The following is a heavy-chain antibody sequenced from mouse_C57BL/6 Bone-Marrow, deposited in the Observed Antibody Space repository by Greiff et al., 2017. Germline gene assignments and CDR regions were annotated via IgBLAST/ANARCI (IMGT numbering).Heavy chain of an antibody. CDR3: ATYDALDY. Sequence: VQLQESGPELVKPGASVKLSCKASGYTFTSYDINWVKQRPGQGLEWIGGIYPSDGSTKYNEKFKGKATLTVDQSSSTAYMELHSLTSEDSAFYACATYDALDYWGQGTTVTVSS. V-gene: IGHV1-85*01. CDR2: IYPSDGST. CDR1: GYTFTSYD. J-gene: IGHJ4*01.